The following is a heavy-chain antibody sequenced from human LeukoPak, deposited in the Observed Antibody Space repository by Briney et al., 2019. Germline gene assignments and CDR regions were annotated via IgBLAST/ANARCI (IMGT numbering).Heavy chain of an antibody. CDR2: IYTSGST. Sequence: SETLSLTCTVSGGSISSYYWSWTRQPAGKGLEWIGRIYTSGSTNYNPSLKSRVTMSVDTSKNQFSLKLSSVTAADTAVYYCARDIAAAGKRGSRGNWFDPWGQGTLVTVSS. D-gene: IGHD6-13*01. CDR1: GGSISSYY. J-gene: IGHJ5*02. CDR3: ARDIAAAGKRGSRGNWFDP. V-gene: IGHV4-4*07.